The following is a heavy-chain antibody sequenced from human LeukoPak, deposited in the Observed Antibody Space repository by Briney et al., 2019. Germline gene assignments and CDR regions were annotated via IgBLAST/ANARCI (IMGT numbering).Heavy chain of an antibody. J-gene: IGHJ3*02. Sequence: ASVKVSCKASGYTFTGYYMHWVRQAPGQGLEWMGRINPNSGGTNYAQKFQGRVTMTRDTSISTAYMELSSLRSEDTAVYYCASGRGVWGSYRYTPDDAFDIWGQGTMVTVSS. D-gene: IGHD3-16*02. CDR3: ASGRGVWGSYRYTPDDAFDI. CDR1: GYTFTGYY. CDR2: INPNSGGT. V-gene: IGHV1-2*06.